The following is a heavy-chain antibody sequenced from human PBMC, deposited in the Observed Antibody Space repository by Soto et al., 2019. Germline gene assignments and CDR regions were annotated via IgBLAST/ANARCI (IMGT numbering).Heavy chain of an antibody. CDR1: GFTFSNYA. CDR2: ISGSGVST. CDR3: ATTRNGYNYPDS. J-gene: IGHJ4*02. D-gene: IGHD5-12*01. V-gene: IGHV3-23*01. Sequence: EVQLLESGGGLVQPGGSLRLSCAASGFTFSNYAMTWVRQAPGTGLEWVSAISGSGVSTYYADSVKGRFTISRDSSKNTLYLQMNSLRAEDTAVYYCATTRNGYNYPDSWGQGTLVTVSS.